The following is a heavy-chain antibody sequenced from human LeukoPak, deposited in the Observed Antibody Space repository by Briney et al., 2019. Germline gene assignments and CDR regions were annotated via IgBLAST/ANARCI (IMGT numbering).Heavy chain of an antibody. CDR2: ISSGGTT. Sequence: PGGSLRLSCAASGFTVSSNYMSWVRQAPGKGLEWVSVISSGGTTNYADSVKGRFTISRDNAKNSLCLQMNSLRAEDTAIYYCVRSEGYWGQGTLVTVSS. CDR1: GFTVSSNY. J-gene: IGHJ4*02. CDR3: VRSEGY. V-gene: IGHV3-53*01.